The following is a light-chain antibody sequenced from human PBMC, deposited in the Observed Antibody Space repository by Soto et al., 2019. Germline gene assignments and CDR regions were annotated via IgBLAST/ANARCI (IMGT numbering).Light chain of an antibody. CDR1: HSLLHINGYNY. CDR3: MQALQTPYT. Sequence: DIVMTQSPLSLPVTPGEPASISCRSSHSLLHINGYNYLDWYLQKPGQSPQLLIYLGSNRASGVPDRFSGSGSGTDFTLKISRVEAEDVGVYYCMQALQTPYTFGQGNKRAIK. CDR2: LGS. V-gene: IGKV2-28*01. J-gene: IGKJ2*01.